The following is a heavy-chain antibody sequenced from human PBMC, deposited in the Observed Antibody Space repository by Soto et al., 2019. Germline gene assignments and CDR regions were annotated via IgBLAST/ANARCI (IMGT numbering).Heavy chain of an antibody. CDR3: ATGRGYCISTSCPPGDY. J-gene: IGHJ4*02. Sequence: QVQLVDSGGGVVQPGKSLRLSCVASGFTFSNYGMHWVRQAPGKGLEWVSVISYDGGNKYYTDSVKGRFTISRDNSNNTLYLQMNSLRAEDTAVYYCATGRGYCISTSCPPGDYWGQGTLVTVSS. V-gene: IGHV3-30*03. CDR2: ISYDGGNK. D-gene: IGHD2-2*01. CDR1: GFTFSNYG.